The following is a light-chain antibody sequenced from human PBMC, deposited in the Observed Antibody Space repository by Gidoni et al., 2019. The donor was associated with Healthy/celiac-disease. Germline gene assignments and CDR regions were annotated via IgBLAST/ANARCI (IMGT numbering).Light chain of an antibody. CDR3: CSYAGSSTWV. CDR1: SSDVGSYNL. V-gene: IGLV2-23*01. CDR2: EGS. Sequence: QSALPHPASESGSPGQSIPISCTGTSSDVGSYNLVSWYQQRPGKAPKLMIYEGSKRPSGVSNRFSGSKSGNTASLTISGLQAEDEADYYCCSYAGSSTWVFGGGTKLTVL. J-gene: IGLJ3*02.